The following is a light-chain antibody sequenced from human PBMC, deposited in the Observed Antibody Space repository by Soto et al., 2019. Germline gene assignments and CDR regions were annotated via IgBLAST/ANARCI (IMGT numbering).Light chain of an antibody. CDR3: SSYSISTAYL. V-gene: IGLV2-14*01. CDR1: SSDVGGYDY. Sequence: QPVLTQPASVSGSPGQSITISCTGTSSDVGGYDYVSWYQLHPGKAPKLMIFEVSNRPSGVSYRFSGSKSGNTASLTISGLQVEDEADYFCSSYSISTAYLFGTGTQLTVL. CDR2: EVS. J-gene: IGLJ1*01.